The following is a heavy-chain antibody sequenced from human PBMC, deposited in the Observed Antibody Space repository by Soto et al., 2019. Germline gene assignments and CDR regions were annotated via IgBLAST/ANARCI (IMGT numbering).Heavy chain of an antibody. J-gene: IGHJ4*02. CDR2: ISYDGSNK. Sequence: GGSLRLSCAASGFTFSSYGMHWVRQAPGKGLEWVAVISYDGSNKYYADSVKGRFTISRDNSKNTLYLQMNSLRAEDTAVYYCAKGSYYYDSSGHFGYWGQGTLVTVSS. CDR1: GFTFSSYG. CDR3: AKGSYYYDSSGHFGY. V-gene: IGHV3-30*18. D-gene: IGHD3-22*01.